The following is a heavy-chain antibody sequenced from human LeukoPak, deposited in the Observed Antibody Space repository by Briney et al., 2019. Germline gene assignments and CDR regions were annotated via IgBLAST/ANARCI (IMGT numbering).Heavy chain of an antibody. D-gene: IGHD3-3*01. V-gene: IGHV1-2*02. Sequence: GASVKVSCKASGYAFTGYYMHWVREAPGQGLEWMVWINPNSGGTNYAQKFHGRVTMTRDRSISTAYMELSRLRSDDAAVYYCARVLFLEWLGEPGYWGQGTLVTVSS. J-gene: IGHJ4*02. CDR3: ARVLFLEWLGEPGY. CDR2: INPNSGGT. CDR1: GYAFTGYY.